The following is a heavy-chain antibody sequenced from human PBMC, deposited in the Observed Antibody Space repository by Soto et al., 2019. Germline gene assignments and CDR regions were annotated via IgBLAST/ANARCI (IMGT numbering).Heavy chain of an antibody. Sequence: QVQLVESGGGVVQPGRSLRLSWVASGFTFTSYAMHWVRQAPGKGLEWVAFISYDGSNKYYADSVKGRFAISRDNSKNTLSLQMNRLGAADTAVYYCARQWVGSTPDAFDIWGQGTMVTVSS. V-gene: IGHV3-30*09. CDR2: ISYDGSNK. D-gene: IGHD1-26*01. J-gene: IGHJ3*02. CDR1: GFTFTSYA. CDR3: ARQWVGSTPDAFDI.